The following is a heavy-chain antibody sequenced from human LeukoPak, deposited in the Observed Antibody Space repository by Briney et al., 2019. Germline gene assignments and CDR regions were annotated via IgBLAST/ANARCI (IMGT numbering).Heavy chain of an antibody. V-gene: IGHV4-34*01. CDR3: ARSNYVWGSYRPRQSDAFDI. D-gene: IGHD3-16*02. Sequence: SETLSLTCAVYGGSFSGYYWSWIRQPPGKGLEWVGEINHSGSTNYNPSLKSRVTMSVDTSKNQFSLKLSSVTAADTAVYYCARSNYVWGSYRPRQSDAFDIWGQGTMVTVSS. CDR1: GGSFSGYY. CDR2: INHSGST. J-gene: IGHJ3*02.